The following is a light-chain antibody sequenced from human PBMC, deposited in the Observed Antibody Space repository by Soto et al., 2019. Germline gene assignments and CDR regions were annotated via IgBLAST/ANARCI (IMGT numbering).Light chain of an antibody. V-gene: IGKV3-20*01. CDR1: QSVSSSY. Sequence: MVLTQSPCTLSLSLWETPTHPCRASQSVSSSYLAWYQQKPGQAPRLLIYGASSRATGIPDRFSGSGSGTDFTLTISRLEPEDFAVYYCQQYGSSWTFGQGTKV. CDR3: QQYGSSWT. CDR2: GAS. J-gene: IGKJ1*01.